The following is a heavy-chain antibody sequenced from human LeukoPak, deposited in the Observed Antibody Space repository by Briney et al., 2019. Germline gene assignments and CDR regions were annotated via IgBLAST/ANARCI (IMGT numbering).Heavy chain of an antibody. CDR3: ARLYYGSGRYYGLAWYFDY. CDR2: IYYRGST. J-gene: IGHJ4*02. V-gene: IGHV4-59*08. CDR1: GGSISSYY. Sequence: SETLSLTCTVSGGSISSYYWSWIRQPPGKGLEWIGYIYYRGSTNYNPSLKSRVTISVDTSKNQFSLKLSSVTAADTAVYYCARLYYGSGRYYGLAWYFDYWGQGTLVTVSS. D-gene: IGHD3-10*01.